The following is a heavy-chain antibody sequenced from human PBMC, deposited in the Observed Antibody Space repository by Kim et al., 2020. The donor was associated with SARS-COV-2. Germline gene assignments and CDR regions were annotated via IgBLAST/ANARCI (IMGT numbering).Heavy chain of an antibody. J-gene: IGHJ5*02. D-gene: IGHD3-10*01. CDR1: GFTFSSYS. CDR2: ISSSSSYI. V-gene: IGHV3-21*01. Sequence: GGSLRLSCAASGFTFSSYSMNWVRQAPGKGLEWVSSISSSSSYIYYADSVKGRFTISRDNAKNSLYLQMNSLRAEDTAVYYCAREWLLWFGELGGFDPWGQGTLVTVSS. CDR3: AREWLLWFGELGGFDP.